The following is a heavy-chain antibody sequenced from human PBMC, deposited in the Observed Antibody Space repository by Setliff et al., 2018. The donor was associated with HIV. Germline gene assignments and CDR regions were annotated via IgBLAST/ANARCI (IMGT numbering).Heavy chain of an antibody. CDR2: ISAYTGNT. D-gene: IGHD1-26*01. V-gene: IGHV1-18*01. Sequence: ASVKVSCKASGYTFTSYGISWVRQAPGQGLEWMGWISAYTGNTKYSQKVQGRVTMTTDTSTTSAYMELRSLRSDDTAVYYCAGDRVGAKDYYYMDVWGKGTTVTVSS. CDR3: AGDRVGAKDYYYMDV. CDR1: GYTFTSYG. J-gene: IGHJ6*03.